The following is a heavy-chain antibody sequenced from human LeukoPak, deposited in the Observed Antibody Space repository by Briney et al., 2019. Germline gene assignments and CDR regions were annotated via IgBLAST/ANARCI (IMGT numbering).Heavy chain of an antibody. V-gene: IGHV3-30-3*01. CDR1: GFTFSSYA. CDR2: ISYDGSSK. J-gene: IGHJ4*02. D-gene: IGHD3-10*01. Sequence: GGSLRLSCAASGFTFSSYAMHWVRQAPGKGLEWVAVISYDGSSKYYADSVKGRFTISRDNSKNTLYLQMNSLRAEDTAVYYCARDQGSGSPTPDYWGQGTLVTVSS. CDR3: ARDQGSGSPTPDY.